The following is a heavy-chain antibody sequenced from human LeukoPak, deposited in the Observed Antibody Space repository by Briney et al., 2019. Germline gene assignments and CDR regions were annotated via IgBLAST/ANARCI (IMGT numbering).Heavy chain of an antibody. D-gene: IGHD5-24*01. Sequence: GGSLRLSCEASGFTFSTYNMVWVRQAPGMGLVWLASVSHRSTAIYYSDPVKGRFTISRDNAKRSVSLQMNSLRGEDSAIYYCARDLFNRDGYDLWGPGTAVIVSS. V-gene: IGHV3-48*04. CDR2: VSHRSTAI. CDR1: GFTFSTYN. CDR3: ARDLFNRDGYDL. J-gene: IGHJ3*01.